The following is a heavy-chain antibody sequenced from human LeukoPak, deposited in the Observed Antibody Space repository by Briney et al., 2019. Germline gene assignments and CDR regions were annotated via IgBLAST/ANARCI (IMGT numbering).Heavy chain of an antibody. D-gene: IGHD1-26*01. Sequence: GRSLRLSCAASGFTFSGYAMHWVRQAPGKGLEWVAVISYDGSNKYYADSVKGRFTISRDNSKNTLYLQMNSLRAEDTAVYYCASLVGATKLSAFDIWGQGTMVTVSS. J-gene: IGHJ3*02. CDR2: ISYDGSNK. CDR1: GFTFSGYA. V-gene: IGHV3-30*04. CDR3: ASLVGATKLSAFDI.